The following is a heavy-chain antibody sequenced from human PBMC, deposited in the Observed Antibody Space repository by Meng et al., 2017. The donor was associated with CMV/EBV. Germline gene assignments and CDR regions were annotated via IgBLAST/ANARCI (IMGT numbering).Heavy chain of an antibody. Sequence: ASGGSISSYYCSWIRQPAGKGLEWIGRIYTSGSTNYNPSLKSRVTMSVDTSKNQFSLKLSSVTAADTAVYYCARDLGAAADPNWFDPWGQGTLVTVSS. CDR3: ARDLGAAADPNWFDP. CDR1: GGSISSYY. D-gene: IGHD6-13*01. V-gene: IGHV4-4*07. CDR2: IYTSGST. J-gene: IGHJ5*02.